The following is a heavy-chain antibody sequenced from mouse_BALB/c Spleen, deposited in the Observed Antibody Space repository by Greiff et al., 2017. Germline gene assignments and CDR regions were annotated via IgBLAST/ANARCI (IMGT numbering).Heavy chain of an antibody. CDR1: GYAFSSSW. Sequence: VQLQQSGPELVKPGASVKISCKASGYAFSSSWMNWVKQRPGQGLEWIGRIYPGDGDTNYNGKFKGKATLTADKSSSTAYMQLSSLTSVDSAVYFSAKSLAYWGQGTLVTVSA. D-gene: IGHD1-3*01. V-gene: IGHV1-82*01. CDR2: IYPGDGDT. CDR3: AKSLAY. J-gene: IGHJ3*01.